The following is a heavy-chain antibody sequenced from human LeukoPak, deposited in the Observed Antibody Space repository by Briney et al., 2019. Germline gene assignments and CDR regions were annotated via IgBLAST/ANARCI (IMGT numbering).Heavy chain of an antibody. CDR2: IKQDGSEK. CDR3: AKVGAGGYVDYYYYYMDV. J-gene: IGHJ6*03. Sequence: GGSLRLSCAASGFTFSSYWMSWVRQAPGKGLEWVANIKQDGSEKYYVDSVKGRFTISRDNAKNSLYLQMNSLRAEDTAVYYCAKVGAGGYVDYYYYYMDVWGKGTTVTVSS. D-gene: IGHD5-12*01. CDR1: GFTFSSYW. V-gene: IGHV3-7*03.